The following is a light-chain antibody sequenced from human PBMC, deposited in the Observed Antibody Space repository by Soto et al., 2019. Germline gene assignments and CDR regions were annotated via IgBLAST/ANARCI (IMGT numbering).Light chain of an antibody. CDR3: QQSNSFPLN. Sequence: DIQITHSPSSVSASVVDRVAITFLASQCIRTWLAWYQQKPGKAPKVLIYAASSLQSGVPSRFSGSGSGTAFTLTISSLQPEDSATYYCQQSNSFPLNFGGGTKVDIK. V-gene: IGKV1-12*01. J-gene: IGKJ4*01. CDR1: QCIRTW. CDR2: AAS.